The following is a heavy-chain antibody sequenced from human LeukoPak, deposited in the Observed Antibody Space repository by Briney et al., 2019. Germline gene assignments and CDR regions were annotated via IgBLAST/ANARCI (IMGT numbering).Heavy chain of an antibody. CDR1: GGSISSGSYY. D-gene: IGHD2-2*01. V-gene: IGHV4-61*02. Sequence: SETLSLTCTVSGGSISSGSYYWSWIRQPAGKGLEWIGRIYTSGSTNYNPSLKSRVTISVDASKNQFSLKLSSVTAADTAVYYCAREYQLLWFDPWGQGTLVTVSS. J-gene: IGHJ5*02. CDR2: IYTSGST. CDR3: AREYQLLWFDP.